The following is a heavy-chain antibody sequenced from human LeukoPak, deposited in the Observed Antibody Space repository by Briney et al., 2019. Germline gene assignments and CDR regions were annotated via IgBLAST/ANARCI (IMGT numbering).Heavy chain of an antibody. CDR1: GFTFSSYA. Sequence: GGSLRLSCAASGFTFSSYAMHWVRQAPGKGLEWVAVISYDGSNKYYADSVKGRFTISRDNSKNTLYLQMNSLRAEDTAVYYSARTYCGGDCSAFDYWGQGTLVTVSS. D-gene: IGHD2-21*02. J-gene: IGHJ4*02. V-gene: IGHV3-30-3*01. CDR2: ISYDGSNK. CDR3: ARTYCGGDCSAFDY.